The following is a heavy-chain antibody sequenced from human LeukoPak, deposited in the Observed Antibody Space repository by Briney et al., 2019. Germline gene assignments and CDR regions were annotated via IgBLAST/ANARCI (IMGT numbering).Heavy chain of an antibody. CDR3: AKARGQTTVTPFDH. V-gene: IGHV3-30*18. D-gene: IGHD4-17*01. CDR2: ISYDGSNK. CDR1: GFTFSTYS. Sequence: PGGSLRLSCAASGFTFSTYSMNWVRQAPGKGLEWVAVISYDGSNKYYADSVKGRFTISRDNSKNTLYLQMNSLRAEDTAVYYCAKARGQTTVTPFDHWGQGTLVTVSS. J-gene: IGHJ4*02.